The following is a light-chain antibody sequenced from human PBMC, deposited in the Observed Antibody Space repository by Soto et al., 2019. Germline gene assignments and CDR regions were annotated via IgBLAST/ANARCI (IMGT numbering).Light chain of an antibody. CDR3: QQYNSYPRT. CDR2: ATS. V-gene: IGKV1-16*01. J-gene: IGKJ5*01. CDR1: QGINKI. Sequence: DIQMTQSPSSLSASVGHRVTITSRASQGINKILAWYQQKPGKAPRYLIKATSTVQSGVPSRFSGSGSETEFTLTNSSLQHEDFATYYCQQYNSYPRTFGQGTRLEN.